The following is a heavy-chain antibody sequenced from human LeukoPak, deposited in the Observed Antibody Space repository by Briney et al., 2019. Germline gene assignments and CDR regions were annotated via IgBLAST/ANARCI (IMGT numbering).Heavy chain of an antibody. Sequence: GGSLRLSCAASGFTFSSYAMSWVRPAPGKGLEWVSAISGSGGSTYYADSVKGRFTISRDNSKNTLYLQMNSLRAEDTAVYYCATDTAMVPLDYWGQGTLVTVSS. CDR1: GFTFSSYA. CDR2: ISGSGGST. CDR3: ATDTAMVPLDY. D-gene: IGHD5-18*01. J-gene: IGHJ4*02. V-gene: IGHV3-23*01.